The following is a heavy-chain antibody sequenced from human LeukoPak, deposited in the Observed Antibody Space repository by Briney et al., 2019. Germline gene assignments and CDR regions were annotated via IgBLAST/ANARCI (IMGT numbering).Heavy chain of an antibody. J-gene: IGHJ3*02. V-gene: IGHV5-51*01. CDR3: ARIPVVVTATGGAFDI. D-gene: IGHD2-21*02. Sequence: GESLKISCKGSGYSFTSYWIGWVRQMPGKGLEWMGIIYPGDSDTRYSPSFQGQVTISANKSTSTAYLQWSSLKASDTAMYYCARIPVVVTATGGAFDIWGQGTMVTVSS. CDR1: GYSFTSYW. CDR2: IYPGDSDT.